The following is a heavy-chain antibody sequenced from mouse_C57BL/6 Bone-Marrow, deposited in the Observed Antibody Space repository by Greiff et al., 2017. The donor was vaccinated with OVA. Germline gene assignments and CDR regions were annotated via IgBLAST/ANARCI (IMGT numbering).Heavy chain of an antibody. Sequence: EVKVVESGEGLVKPGGSLKLSCAASGFTFSSYAMSWVRQTPEKRLEWVAYISSGGDYIYYADTVKGRFTISRDNARNTLYLQMSSLKSEDTAMYYCTRITTVEGYFDVWGTGTTVTVSS. CDR1: GFTFSSYA. CDR2: ISSGGDYI. D-gene: IGHD1-1*01. V-gene: IGHV5-9-1*02. CDR3: TRITTVEGYFDV. J-gene: IGHJ1*03.